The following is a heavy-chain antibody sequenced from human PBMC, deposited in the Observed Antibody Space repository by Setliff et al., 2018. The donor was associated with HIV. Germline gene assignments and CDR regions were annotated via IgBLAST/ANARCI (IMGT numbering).Heavy chain of an antibody. V-gene: IGHV4-59*01. CDR1: GGFISSYY. CDR3: ARSVARDYWYFGH. J-gene: IGHJ2*01. CDR2: IHYSGST. D-gene: IGHD6-6*01. Sequence: SETLSLTCTVSGGFISSYYWSWIRQPPGKGLEWIGYIHYSGSTSYNPSLKSRVTISVDTSKNQFSLKLTSVTAADTAVYYCARSVARDYWYFGHWGRGTLVTVPQ.